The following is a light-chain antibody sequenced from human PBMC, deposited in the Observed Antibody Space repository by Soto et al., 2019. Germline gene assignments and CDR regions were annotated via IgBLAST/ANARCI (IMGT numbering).Light chain of an antibody. CDR3: MQGTHWPLT. CDR2: MVS. Sequence: DVVVTQSPLSLPVSLGQPASISCRSSQSLVYRDGNTLLSWFQQRPGQSPRRLIYMVSNRDSGVPDRFSGSGSGTDFTLRISRVEAEDVGIYYCMQGTHWPLTFGGGTKVEIK. V-gene: IGKV2-30*01. CDR1: QSLVYRDGNTL. J-gene: IGKJ4*01.